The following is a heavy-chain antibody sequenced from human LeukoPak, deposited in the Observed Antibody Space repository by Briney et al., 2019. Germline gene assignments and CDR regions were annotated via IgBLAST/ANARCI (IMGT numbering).Heavy chain of an antibody. CDR3: AKDLGIVGATMDY. V-gene: IGHV3-30*18. CDR1: GFTFSSYG. CDR2: ISYDGSNK. J-gene: IGHJ4*02. D-gene: IGHD1-26*01. Sequence: GRSLRLSCAASGFTFSSYGMHWVRQAPGKGLEWVAVISYDGSNKYYADSVKGRFTISRDNSKNTLYLQMNSLRAEDTAVYYCAKDLGIVGATMDYWGQGTLVTVSS.